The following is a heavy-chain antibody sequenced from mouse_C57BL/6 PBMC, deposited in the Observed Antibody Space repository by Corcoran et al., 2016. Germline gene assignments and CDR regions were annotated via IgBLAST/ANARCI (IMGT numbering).Heavy chain of an antibody. V-gene: IGHV1-19*01. CDR3: ARQVYYGSSSYAMDY. J-gene: IGHJ4*01. Sequence: EVQLQQSGPVLVKPGASVKMSCKASGYTFTDYYMNWVKQSHGKSLEWIGVINPYNGGTSYNQKFKGKATLTVDKSSSTAYMELNSLTSEDSAVYYCARQVYYGSSSYAMDYWGQGTSVTVSS. D-gene: IGHD1-1*01. CDR1: GYTFTDYY. CDR2: INPYNGGT.